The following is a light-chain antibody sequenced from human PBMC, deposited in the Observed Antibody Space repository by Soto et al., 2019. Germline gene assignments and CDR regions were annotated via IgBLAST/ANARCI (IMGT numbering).Light chain of an antibody. CDR3: SSYAGSDVFV. Sequence: QSVLTQPPSASGSPGQSVAISCTGTSSDVGAYNYVAWYQQHPGKVPKLMNYEVSKRPSGVPDRFSGSKSGNTASLTVSGLQADDEADYYCSSYAGSDVFVFGTGTKVTVL. CDR2: EVS. V-gene: IGLV2-8*01. CDR1: SSDVGAYNY. J-gene: IGLJ1*01.